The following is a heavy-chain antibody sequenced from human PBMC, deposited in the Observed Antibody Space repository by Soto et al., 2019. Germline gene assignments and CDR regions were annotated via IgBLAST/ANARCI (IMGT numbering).Heavy chain of an antibody. CDR1: GLTFNNFA. V-gene: IGHV3-23*01. D-gene: IGHD3-10*01. CDR3: AKDPGAFGELFPGWFDP. Sequence: GGSLRLSCAASGLTFNNFAMSWVRQAPGKGLEWVSAISGSGGSTYYADSVKGRFTISRDNSKNTLYLQMNSLRAEDTAVYYCAKDPGAFGELFPGWFDPWGQGTLVTVSS. CDR2: ISGSGGST. J-gene: IGHJ5*02.